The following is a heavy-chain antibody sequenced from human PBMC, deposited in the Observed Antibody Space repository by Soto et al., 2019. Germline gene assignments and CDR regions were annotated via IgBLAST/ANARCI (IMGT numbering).Heavy chain of an antibody. CDR2: ISVSVGIT. Sequence: PWGSLRLSCAPSGFTFRSHAMSWVREAPGKGLEWVSAISVSVGITDCAESVKGRFTISRDNSKNTLYLQMNSLRAEDTAVYYCGEGRRAAACLFEYWGKG. D-gene: IGHD6-6*01. V-gene: IGHV3-23*01. CDR1: GFTFRSHA. CDR3: GEGRRAAACLFEY. J-gene: IGHJ4*01.